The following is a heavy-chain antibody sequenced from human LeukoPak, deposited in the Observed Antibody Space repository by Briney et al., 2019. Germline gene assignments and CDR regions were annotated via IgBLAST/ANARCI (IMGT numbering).Heavy chain of an antibody. J-gene: IGHJ2*01. CDR3: ARVLYSDYTGFDL. CDR1: GGSISSGDYY. V-gene: IGHV4-30-4*01. CDR2: IYYSGST. Sequence: PSETLSLTCTVSGGSISSGDYYWSWIRQPPGKGLEWIGYIYYSGSTYYNPSLKSRVTISVDTSKNQFSLKLSSVTAADTAVYYCARVLYSDYTGFDLWGRGILVTVSS. D-gene: IGHD4-11*01.